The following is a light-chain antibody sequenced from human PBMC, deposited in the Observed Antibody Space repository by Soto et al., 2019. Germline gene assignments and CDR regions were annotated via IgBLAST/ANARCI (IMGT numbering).Light chain of an antibody. V-gene: IGLV2-14*03. CDR1: SSDVGAYNY. CDR3: SSFTRSNSYV. J-gene: IGLJ1*01. Sequence: QSALTQPASVSGSPGQSITISCTGTSSDVGAYNYVSWYQQHPGKVPKLMIYDVSDRPSGVSNRFSGSKSGNTASLTISGLQAEDEADYYCSSFTRSNSYVFGTGPSSPS. CDR2: DVS.